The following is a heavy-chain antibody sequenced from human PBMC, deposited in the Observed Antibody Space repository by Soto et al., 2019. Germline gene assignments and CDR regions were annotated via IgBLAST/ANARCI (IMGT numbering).Heavy chain of an antibody. CDR3: AIAAITRSDMRTFDI. CDR2: TYYGSKWYN. CDR1: GDSVSSNSAG. D-gene: IGHD1-20*01. Sequence: SQTLSLTCAISGDSVSSNSAGWNWIRQSPSRGLEWLGKTYYGSKWYNDYAISVQSRIIINTDTSKNQFSLQLNSVTPEDTAIYCCAIAAITRSDMRTFDIWGQGTLVTVSS. J-gene: IGHJ3*02. V-gene: IGHV6-1*01.